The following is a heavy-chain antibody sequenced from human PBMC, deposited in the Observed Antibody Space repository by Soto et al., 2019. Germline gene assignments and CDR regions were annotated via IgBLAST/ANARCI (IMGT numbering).Heavy chain of an antibody. V-gene: IGHV1-69*01. CDR2: IIPTFGTA. J-gene: IGHJ6*02. CDR3: AKVRLSSPMGYYYGMEV. Sequence: QVQPEQSGGEVTKPGSSVKVSCKASGVTFSKFTMTWVRQAPGLGLEWVGGIIPTFGTANYAQTCQGRVTITADESTSTSYLEVSNLRCEDTAVYYCAKVRLSSPMGYYYGMEVWGRGTAVTVYS. CDR1: GVTFSKFT. D-gene: IGHD6-19*01.